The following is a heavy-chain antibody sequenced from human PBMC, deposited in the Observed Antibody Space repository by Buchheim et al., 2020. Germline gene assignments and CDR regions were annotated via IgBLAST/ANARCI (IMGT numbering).Heavy chain of an antibody. CDR3: ARDTGRITSFGVVYGMDV. CDR1: GFTFSSYA. V-gene: IGHV3-30*04. D-gene: IGHD3-3*01. CDR2: ISYDGSNK. Sequence: QVQLVESGGGVVQPGRSLRLSCAASGFTFSSYAMHWVRQAPGKGLEWVAVISYDGSNKYYADSVKGRFTISRDNSKNTLYLQMNSRRAEDTAVYYCARDTGRITSFGVVYGMDVWGQGTT. J-gene: IGHJ6*02.